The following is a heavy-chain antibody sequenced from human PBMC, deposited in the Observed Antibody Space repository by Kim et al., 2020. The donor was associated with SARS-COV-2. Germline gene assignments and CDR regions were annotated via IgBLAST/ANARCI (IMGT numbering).Heavy chain of an antibody. D-gene: IGHD1-26*01. CDR2: GGT. CDR3: ARGSWENDY. Sequence: GGTNYNPSLKSRVTISVDTSKNQFSLKLSSVTAADTAVYYCARGSWENDYWGQGTLVTVSS. V-gene: IGHV4-59*09. J-gene: IGHJ4*02.